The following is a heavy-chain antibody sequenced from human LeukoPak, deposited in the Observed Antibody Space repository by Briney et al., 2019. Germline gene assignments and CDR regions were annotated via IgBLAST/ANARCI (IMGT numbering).Heavy chain of an antibody. D-gene: IGHD1-26*01. V-gene: IGHV3-23*01. CDR2: ISGSGGST. CDR3: AKSPQMNWYSGSYYGYYFDY. J-gene: IGHJ4*02. CDR1: GFTFSSYA. Sequence: PGGSLRLSCAASGFTFSSYAMSWVRQAPGKGLEWVSAISGSGGSTYYADSVKGRFTISRDNSKNTLCLQMNSLRAEDTAVYYCAKSPQMNWYSGSYYGYYFDYWGQGTLVTVSS.